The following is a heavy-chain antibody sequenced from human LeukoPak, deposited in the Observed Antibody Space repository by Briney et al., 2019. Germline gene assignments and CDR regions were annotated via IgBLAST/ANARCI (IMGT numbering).Heavy chain of an antibody. CDR2: INAGNGHT. V-gene: IGHV1-3*01. CDR3: AKDDCGDSCYPGGY. D-gene: IGHD2-15*01. Sequence: GASEKLSCKASGYTFSNNVVHWVRHAPRQRPEWMGWINAGNGHTQYSPNFQGRVTITRDTSASTAYMELSSLTSEDTALYYCAKDDCGDSCYPGGYWGQGTLVTVSS. J-gene: IGHJ4*02. CDR1: GYTFSNNV.